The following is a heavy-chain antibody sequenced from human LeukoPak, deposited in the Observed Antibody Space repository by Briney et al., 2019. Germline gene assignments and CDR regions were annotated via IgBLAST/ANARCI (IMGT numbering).Heavy chain of an antibody. CDR3: ARDSSGYYGGFDY. D-gene: IGHD3-22*01. Sequence: GSLRLSCVASGFTFSNYWMSWVRQPPGKGLEWIGEINHSGSTNYNPSLKSRVTISVDTSKNQFSLKLSSVTAADTAVYYCARDSSGYYGGFDYWGQGTLVTVSS. CDR1: GFTFSNYW. J-gene: IGHJ4*02. CDR2: INHSGST. V-gene: IGHV4-34*01.